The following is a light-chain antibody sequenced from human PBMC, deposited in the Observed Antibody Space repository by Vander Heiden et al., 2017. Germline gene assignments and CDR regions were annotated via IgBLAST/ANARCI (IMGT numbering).Light chain of an antibody. Sequence: IVWTRPPATLSWSPGERATLSCRASQSVSSYLAWYQQKPGQAPRLLIYDASNRATGVPARFSGSGSERDFTLTISSLEPEDFAIYYCQQRSNWPAAFGGGTMVEIK. V-gene: IGKV3-11*02. CDR3: QQRSNWPAA. CDR2: DAS. CDR1: QSVSSY. J-gene: IGKJ4*01.